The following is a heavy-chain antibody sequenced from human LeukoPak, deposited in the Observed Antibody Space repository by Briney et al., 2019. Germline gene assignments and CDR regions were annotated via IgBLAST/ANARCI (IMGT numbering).Heavy chain of an antibody. V-gene: IGHV3-21*01. CDR1: GFTFSSYS. CDR3: ARDPSGDYYRWFDP. J-gene: IGHJ5*02. CDR2: ISSSSSYI. D-gene: IGHD4-17*01. Sequence: GGSLRLSCAASGFTFSSYSMNWVRQAPGKGLEWVSSISSSSSYIYYADSVKGRFTISRDNAKNSLYLQMNSLRAEDTAVYYCARDPSGDYYRWFDPWGQGTLVTVSS.